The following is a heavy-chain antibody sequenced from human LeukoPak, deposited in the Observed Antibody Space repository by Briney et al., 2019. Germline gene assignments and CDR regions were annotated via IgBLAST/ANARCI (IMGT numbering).Heavy chain of an antibody. J-gene: IGHJ4*02. D-gene: IGHD3-10*01. Sequence: GRSLRLSCAASGFTFSSNGMHWVRQAPGMGLEWVALIWYDASKKYYADSVKGRFTISRDNSKNTLYLQMNRLRAEDTAMYYCARAKGESLDYWGQGTLVTVSS. CDR2: IWYDASKK. V-gene: IGHV3-33*01. CDR1: GFTFSSNG. CDR3: ARAKGESLDY.